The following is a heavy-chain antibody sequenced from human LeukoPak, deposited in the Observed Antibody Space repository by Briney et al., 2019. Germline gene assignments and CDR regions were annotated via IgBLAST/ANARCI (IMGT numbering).Heavy chain of an antibody. V-gene: IGHV1-69*13. D-gene: IGHD4-11*01. CDR3: ARDAGVTTGNYYYYGMDV. CDR2: IIPIFGTA. CDR1: GGTFSSYA. Sequence: ASVKVSCKASGGTFSSYATSWVRQAPGQGLEWMGGIIPIFGTANYAQKFQGRVTITADESTSTAYMELSSLRSEDTAVYYCARDAGVTTGNYYYYGMDVWGQGTTVTVSS. J-gene: IGHJ6*02.